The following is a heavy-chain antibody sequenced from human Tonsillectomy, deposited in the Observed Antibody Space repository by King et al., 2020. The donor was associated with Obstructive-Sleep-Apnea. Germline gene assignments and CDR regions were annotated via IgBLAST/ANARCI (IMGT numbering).Heavy chain of an antibody. D-gene: IGHD2-21*02. CDR3: AILVVTAISDCFDY. J-gene: IGHJ4*02. Sequence: QLQESGPGLVKPSETLSLTCTVSGGSISSSSYYWGWIRQPPGKGLEWIGSIYYSGSTYYNPSLKSRVTISVDTSKNQFSLKLSSVTAADTAVYYCAILVVTAISDCFDYWGQGTLVTVSS. CDR2: IYYSGST. CDR1: GGSISSSSYY. V-gene: IGHV4-39*01.